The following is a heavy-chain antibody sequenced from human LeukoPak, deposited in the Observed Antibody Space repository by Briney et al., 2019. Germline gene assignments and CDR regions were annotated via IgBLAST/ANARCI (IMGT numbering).Heavy chain of an antibody. J-gene: IGHJ6*02. CDR2: ISGSSSYI. V-gene: IGHV3-21*01. Sequence: PGGSLRLSCAASGFTFSSYSMNWVRQAPGKGLEWVSSISGSSSYIYYADSVKGRFTISRDNAKNSLYLQMNSLRAEDTAVYYCARESARYGMDVWGQGTTVTVSS. CDR1: GFTFSSYS. CDR3: ARESARYGMDV.